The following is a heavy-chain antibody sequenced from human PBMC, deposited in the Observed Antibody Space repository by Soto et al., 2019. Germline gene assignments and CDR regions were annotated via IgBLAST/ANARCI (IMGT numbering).Heavy chain of an antibody. Sequence: GGSLRLSCAASGFTFSDYYMSWIRQAPGKGLEWISYISSSSSYTNYADSVKGRFTISTDNAKNSLYLQMNSLRAEDTAVYYCASRAVTTYFDAFDIWGQGTMVTVSS. CDR3: ASRAVTTYFDAFDI. J-gene: IGHJ3*02. V-gene: IGHV3-11*06. CDR1: GFTFSDYY. D-gene: IGHD4-17*01. CDR2: ISSSSSYT.